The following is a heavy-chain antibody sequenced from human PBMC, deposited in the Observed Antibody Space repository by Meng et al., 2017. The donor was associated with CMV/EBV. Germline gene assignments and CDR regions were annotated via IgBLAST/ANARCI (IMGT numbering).Heavy chain of an antibody. D-gene: IGHD5-18*01. V-gene: IGHV3-23*03. J-gene: IGHJ5*02. CDR2: IDTGATRT. Sequence: GGSLRLSCAASGFTFSDYYMSWIRQAPGKGLEWVSVIDTGATRTYYADSVKGRFIVTREDFKNTLFLQMNSLRAEDTAVYYCAKDLSFGYSSGVFDPWGQGTLVTVSS. CDR3: AKDLSFGYSSGVFDP. CDR1: GFTFSDYY.